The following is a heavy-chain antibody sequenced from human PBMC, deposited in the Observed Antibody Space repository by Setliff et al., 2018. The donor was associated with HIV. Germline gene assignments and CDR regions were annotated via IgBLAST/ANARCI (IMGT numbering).Heavy chain of an antibody. Sequence: PGGSLRLSCAASGFTFSNAWMSWVRQAPGKGLEWVGRIKSKTDGGTTDYAAPVKGRFTISRDDSKNTLYLQMNSLEIEGTAVYFCSTGPSRVSDGIADFWGPGTLVTVSS. CDR2: IKSKTDGGTT. V-gene: IGHV3-15*01. J-gene: IGHJ4*02. CDR1: GFTFSNAW. CDR3: STGPSRVSDGIADF.